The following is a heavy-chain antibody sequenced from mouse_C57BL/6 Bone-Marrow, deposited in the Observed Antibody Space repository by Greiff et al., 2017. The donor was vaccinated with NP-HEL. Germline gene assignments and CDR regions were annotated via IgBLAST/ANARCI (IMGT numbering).Heavy chain of an antibody. CDR1: GYSITSGYY. V-gene: IGHV3-6*01. J-gene: IGHJ4*01. D-gene: IGHD2-4*01. CDR2: ISYDGSN. CDR3: AIYDYDDGHYYAMDY. Sequence: EVKLQESGPGLVKPSQSLSLTCSVTGYSITSGYYWNWIRQFPGNKLEWMGYISYDGSNNYNPSLKNRISITRDTSKNQFFLKLNSVTTEDTATYYCAIYDYDDGHYYAMDYWGQGTSVTVSS.